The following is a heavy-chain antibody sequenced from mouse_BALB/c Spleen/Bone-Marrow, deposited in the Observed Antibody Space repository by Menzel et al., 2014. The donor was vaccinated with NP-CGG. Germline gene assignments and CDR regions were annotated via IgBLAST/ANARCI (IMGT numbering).Heavy chain of an antibody. D-gene: IGHD1-1*01. V-gene: IGHV1S81*02. CDR1: GYTFTSYW. J-gene: IGHJ2*01. Sequence: VQLQQSGAELAKPGAPVKLSCKASGYTFTSYWMHWVKQRPGQGLEWIGEINPSNGRTNYNEKFKSKATLTVDKSSSTAYMQLSSLTSEDSAVYYCARRTTTVVATDYWGQGTTLTVSS. CDR2: INPSNGRT. CDR3: ARRTTTVVATDY.